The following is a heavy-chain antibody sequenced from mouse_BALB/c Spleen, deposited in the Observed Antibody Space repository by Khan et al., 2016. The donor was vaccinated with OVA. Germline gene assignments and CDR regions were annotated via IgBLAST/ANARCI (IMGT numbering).Heavy chain of an antibody. V-gene: IGHV1S81*02. Sequence: QVQLQQSGAELVKAGASVKMSCKASGYTFTSYWMHWVKQRLGQGLEWFAETNPTNGRTYYNEKFKSKATLTVDKSSSTAYMLLSGPTFEDSAVYYCERIKKIVATYFDEWGQGTTLTVSS. CDR1: GYTFTSYW. CDR2: TNPTNGRT. J-gene: IGHJ2*01. CDR3: ERIKKIVATYFDE. D-gene: IGHD1-1*01.